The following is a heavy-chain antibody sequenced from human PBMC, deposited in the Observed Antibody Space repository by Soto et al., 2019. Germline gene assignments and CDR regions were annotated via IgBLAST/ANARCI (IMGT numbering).Heavy chain of an antibody. CDR1: GFTFDDYA. J-gene: IGHJ4*02. D-gene: IGHD5-18*01. V-gene: IGHV3-9*01. CDR2: ISWNSGSI. Sequence: GGSLRLSCAASGFTFDDYAMHWVRQAPGKGLEWVSGISWNSGSIGYADSVKGRFTISRDNAKNSRYLQMNSLRAEDTALYYCAKDPAYSYGYSTYFAYWGQGTLVTVSS. CDR3: AKDPAYSYGYSTYFAY.